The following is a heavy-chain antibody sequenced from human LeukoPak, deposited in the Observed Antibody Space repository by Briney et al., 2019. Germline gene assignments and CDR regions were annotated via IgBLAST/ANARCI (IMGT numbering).Heavy chain of an antibody. CDR1: GFTFSSYS. D-gene: IGHD6-19*01. V-gene: IGHV3-48*01. CDR2: ISSSSSSTI. Sequence: GSLRLSCAASGFTFSSYSMNWVRQAPGKGLEWVSYISSSSSSTIYYADSVKGRFTISRDNAKNSLYLQMNSLRAEDTAVYYCARDGGPIAVAGTFAFDIWGQGTMVTVSS. CDR3: ARDGGPIAVAGTFAFDI. J-gene: IGHJ3*02.